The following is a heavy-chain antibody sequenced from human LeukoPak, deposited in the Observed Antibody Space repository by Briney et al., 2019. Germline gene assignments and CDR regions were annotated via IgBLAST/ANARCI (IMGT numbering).Heavy chain of an antibody. V-gene: IGHV3-53*01. Sequence: GGSLRLSCAASGFTANSNYMSWVRQAPGKGLEWVSNIYSGGSTYYADSVKGRFTISRDNSKSTMYLQMNSLRAEDAAVYYCAREWNWGQGSLVTVSS. CDR3: AREWN. CDR1: GFTANSNY. J-gene: IGHJ4*02. CDR2: IYSGGST.